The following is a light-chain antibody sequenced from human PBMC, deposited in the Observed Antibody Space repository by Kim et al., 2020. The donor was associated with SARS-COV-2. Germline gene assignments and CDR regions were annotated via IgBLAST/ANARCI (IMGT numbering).Light chain of an antibody. V-gene: IGLV1-40*01. Sequence: RVTISCTGSSSNIGAGYDVHWYQQRPGTAPKLLIYGNSNRPSGVPDRFSGSKSGTSASLAITGLQAGDEADYYCQSYDSSLGGSGVFGTGTKVTVL. CDR3: QSYDSSLGGSGV. J-gene: IGLJ1*01. CDR1: SSNIGAGYD. CDR2: GNS.